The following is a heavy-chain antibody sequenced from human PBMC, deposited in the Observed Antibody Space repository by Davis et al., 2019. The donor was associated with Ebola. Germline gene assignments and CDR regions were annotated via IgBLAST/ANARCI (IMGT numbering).Heavy chain of an antibody. CDR2: IDGRSFTL. V-gene: IGHV3-48*02. D-gene: IGHD4/OR15-4a*01. CDR3: ARARVLTSSDF. Sequence: GESLKISCLTSGFRFSDYSMNWVRQTPEKGLEWISYIDGRSFTLFYADSVKGRFTTSRDNAQNSLYLQMNDLRDEDSALYYCARARVLTSSDFWGQGALVTVSS. J-gene: IGHJ4*02. CDR1: GFRFSDYS.